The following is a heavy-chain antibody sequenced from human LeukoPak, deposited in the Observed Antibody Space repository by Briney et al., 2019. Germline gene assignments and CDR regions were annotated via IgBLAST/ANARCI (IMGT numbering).Heavy chain of an antibody. CDR2: TYYRSKWYN. V-gene: IGHV6-1*01. CDR1: GDSVSSNSAA. J-gene: IGHJ4*02. Sequence: SQTLSLTCAIAGDSVSSNSAAWNWIRQSPSRGLEWLGRTYYRSKWYNDYAVSVKSRITIHPDTSKNQFSLQPNSVTREGMGVYYCARDPLSQYTIGSWVYFDYWGQGTLVTVSS. CDR3: ARDPLSQYTIGSWVYFDY. D-gene: IGHD6-25*01.